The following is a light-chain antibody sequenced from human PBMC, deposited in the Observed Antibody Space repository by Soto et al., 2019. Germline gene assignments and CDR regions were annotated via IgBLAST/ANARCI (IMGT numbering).Light chain of an antibody. CDR1: SNDVGKYNH. Sequence: QSVLTQPASVSGSPGQSLTISCTGTSNDVGKYNHVSWYQHHAGKAPKLILYDVSQWPSGASRRFSGSKSGNTASLTIYRLQPEDEADYYCSSYGGGTTFYVFRPGTKVTLL. V-gene: IGLV2-23*02. CDR3: SSYGGGTTFYV. J-gene: IGLJ1*01. CDR2: DVS.